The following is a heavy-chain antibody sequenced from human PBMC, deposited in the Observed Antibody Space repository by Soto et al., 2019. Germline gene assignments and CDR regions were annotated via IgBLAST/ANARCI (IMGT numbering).Heavy chain of an antibody. D-gene: IGHD1-20*01. V-gene: IGHV3-21*01. CDR1: GFTFSTYS. CDR2: ISSRSDI. CDR3: EREYNAWPLAYGLDV. Sequence: PGGSLRLSCVGSGFTFSTYSINWVRQAPGKGLEWVSSISSRSDIYYADSVKGRFTISRDNAKNSVSLQMNSLRAEDTAVYYCEREYNAWPLAYGLDVWGQGTMVTVYS. J-gene: IGHJ6*02.